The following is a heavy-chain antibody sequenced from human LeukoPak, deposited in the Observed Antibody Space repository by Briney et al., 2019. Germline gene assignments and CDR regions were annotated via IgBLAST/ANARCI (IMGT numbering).Heavy chain of an antibody. V-gene: IGHV4-4*02. CDR3: ATCSGGSGGPCYFAYDI. D-gene: IGHD2-15*01. Sequence: SETLSLTCAVSGDSISSHYWWSWVRQLPGKGLQWIGEIYHDGSTNYKPSLKSRVILSVDKSKNQFSLNLRSVTAADTAIYYCATCSGGSGGPCYFAYDIWGQGTMVTVSS. CDR2: IYHDGST. J-gene: IGHJ3*02. CDR1: GDSISSHYW.